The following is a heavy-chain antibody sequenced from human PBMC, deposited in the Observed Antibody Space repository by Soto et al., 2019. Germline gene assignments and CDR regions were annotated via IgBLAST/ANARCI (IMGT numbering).Heavy chain of an antibody. CDR3: AKHRDSYCSGGSCYSGPSANFDY. CDR1: GFTFSSYA. CDR2: ISGSGGST. Sequence: PGGSLRLSCAASGFTFSSYAMSWVRQAPGKGLEWVSAISGSGGSTYYADSVKGRFTISRDNSKNTLYLQMNSLRAEDTAVYYSAKHRDSYCSGGSCYSGPSANFDYWGQGTLVTVSS. V-gene: IGHV3-23*01. J-gene: IGHJ4*02. D-gene: IGHD2-15*01.